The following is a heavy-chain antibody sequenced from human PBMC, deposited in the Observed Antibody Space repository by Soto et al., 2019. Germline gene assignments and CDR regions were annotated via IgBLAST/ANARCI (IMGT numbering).Heavy chain of an antibody. CDR1: GFTFSSYG. Sequence: GGSLRLSCAASGFTFSSYGMHWVRQAPGKGLEWVSVIYSGGSTYYADSVKGRFTISRHNSKNTLYLQMNSLRAEDTAVYYCARDSSAGYYFDYWGQGTLVTVSS. CDR2: IYSGGST. CDR3: ARDSSAGYYFDY. J-gene: IGHJ4*02. V-gene: IGHV3-NL1*01. D-gene: IGHD3-10*01.